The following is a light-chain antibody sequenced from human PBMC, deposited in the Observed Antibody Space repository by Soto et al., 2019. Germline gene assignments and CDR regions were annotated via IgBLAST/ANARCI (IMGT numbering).Light chain of an antibody. V-gene: IGLV3-9*01. Sequence: SYELTQPLSVSVALGQTARITCGGNNIGSKNVHWYQQKPGQAPVLVIYRDSNRPSGIPERFSGSNSGNTATLTISRAQGGDEADYYCQVWDSSNGVFGGVTKVTVL. CDR3: QVWDSSNGV. CDR2: RDS. J-gene: IGLJ3*02. CDR1: NIGSKN.